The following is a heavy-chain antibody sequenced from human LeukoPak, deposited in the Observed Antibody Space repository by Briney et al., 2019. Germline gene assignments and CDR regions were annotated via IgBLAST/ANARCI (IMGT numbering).Heavy chain of an antibody. CDR1: GGSLSGYY. CDR2: INHSGST. V-gene: IGHV4-34*01. CDR3: ARGGPWMIGYRPLKTYNWFDP. J-gene: IGHJ5*02. Sequence: SETLSLTCAVYGGSLSGYYWSWIRQPPGKGLEWIGEINHSGSTNYNPSLKSRVTISVDTSKNQFSLKLSSVTAADTAVYYCARGGPWMIGYRPLKTYNWFDPWGQGTLVTVSS. D-gene: IGHD3-22*01.